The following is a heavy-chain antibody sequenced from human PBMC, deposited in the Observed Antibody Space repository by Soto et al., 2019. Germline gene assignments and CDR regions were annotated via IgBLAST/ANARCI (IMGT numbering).Heavy chain of an antibody. V-gene: IGHV3-7*01. CDR1: GFTFSSYW. J-gene: IGHJ4*02. CDR2: IKQDGSEK. Sequence: EVQLVESGGGLVQPGGSLRLSCAASGFTFSSYWMSLVRQAPGKGLEWVANIKQDGSEKYYVDYVKGRFTISRDNAKNSLYLQMNSLRAEDTAVYYCASQAVAGTSFFDYWGQGTLVTVSS. D-gene: IGHD6-19*01. CDR3: ASQAVAGTSFFDY.